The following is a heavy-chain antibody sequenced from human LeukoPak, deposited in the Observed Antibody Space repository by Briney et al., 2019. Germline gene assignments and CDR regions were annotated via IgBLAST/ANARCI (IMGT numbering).Heavy chain of an antibody. Sequence: SGGSLRLSCAASGFTFDDYGMSWVRQAPGKGLEWVSGINWNGGSTGYADSVKGRFTISRDNAKNSLYLQMNSLRAEDTALYYCARDGGYCSGGSCYSDAFDIWSQGTMVTVSS. V-gene: IGHV3-20*04. J-gene: IGHJ3*02. CDR3: ARDGGYCSGGSCYSDAFDI. CDR2: INWNGGST. CDR1: GFTFDDYG. D-gene: IGHD2-15*01.